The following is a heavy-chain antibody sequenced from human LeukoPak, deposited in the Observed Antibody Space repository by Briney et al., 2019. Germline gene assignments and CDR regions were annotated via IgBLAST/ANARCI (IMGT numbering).Heavy chain of an antibody. CDR2: IYYSGST. CDR1: GGSISSYY. V-gene: IGHV4-59*01. Sequence: SESLSLTCTVSGGSISSYYWSWIRQPPGKGLEWIGYIYYSGSTNYNPSLKSRVTISVDTSKNQFSLKLSSVTAADTAVYYCARVRPDWGPTHHYFDYWGQGTLVTVSS. D-gene: IGHD7-27*01. J-gene: IGHJ4*02. CDR3: ARVRPDWGPTHHYFDY.